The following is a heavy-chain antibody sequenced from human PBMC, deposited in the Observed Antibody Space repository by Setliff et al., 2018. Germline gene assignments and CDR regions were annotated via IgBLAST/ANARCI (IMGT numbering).Heavy chain of an antibody. J-gene: IGHJ4*02. D-gene: IGHD6-6*01. V-gene: IGHV4-34*01. Sequence: PSETLSLTCTVYGGSLSNYYWSWVRQPPGQGPEWIVEINHSGITNYNPSLKGRVTMSVDTSKSQFSLKLNSVTAADTAVYYCASPQARGFWARYYFDLWGQGTLVTVSS. CDR2: INHSGIT. CDR3: ASPQARGFWARYYFDL. CDR1: GGSLSNYY.